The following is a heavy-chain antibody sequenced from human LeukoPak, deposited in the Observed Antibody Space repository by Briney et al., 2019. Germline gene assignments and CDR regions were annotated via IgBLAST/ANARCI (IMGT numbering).Heavy chain of an antibody. Sequence: GGSLRLSCAVSGFTFSSAWMYWVRQAPGKGLEWVGRIKSKTDGGTSDYAAPVTGRFTISRDDSKSTLYLQMNSLKTEDTGVYYCSTLWYGAWGQGTLVTVSS. CDR1: GFTFSSAW. J-gene: IGHJ5*02. V-gene: IGHV3-15*01. D-gene: IGHD3-10*01. CDR3: STLWYGA. CDR2: IKSKTDGGTS.